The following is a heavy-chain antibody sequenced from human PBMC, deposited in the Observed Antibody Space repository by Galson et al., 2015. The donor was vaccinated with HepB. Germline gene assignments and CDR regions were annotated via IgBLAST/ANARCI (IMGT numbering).Heavy chain of an antibody. CDR1: AFTLSRYS. CDR2: ISRLGDYI. CDR3: ASSGSGINILSYNCFDP. V-gene: IGHV3-21*01. J-gene: IGHJ5*02. D-gene: IGHD3-10*01. Sequence: SLRLSCAAPAFTLSRYSMNWVRQAPGKGLEWVSSISRLGDYIYYADSVRGRFTISRDNAKNTLYLQMNSLRAEDTAVYYCASSGSGINILSYNCFDPWGQGTLVTVSS.